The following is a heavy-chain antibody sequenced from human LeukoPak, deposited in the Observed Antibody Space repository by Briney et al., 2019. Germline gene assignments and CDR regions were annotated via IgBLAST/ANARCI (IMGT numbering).Heavy chain of an antibody. Sequence: SETLSLTCTVSGGSISSYYWSWIRQPPGKGLEWIGYIYYSGSTNYNPSLKSRVTISVDTSKNQFSLKLSSVTAADTAVYYCARGTMVRGVNFDYWGQGTLVTVSS. J-gene: IGHJ4*02. V-gene: IGHV4-59*12. CDR3: ARGTMVRGVNFDY. D-gene: IGHD3-10*01. CDR1: GGSISSYY. CDR2: IYYSGST.